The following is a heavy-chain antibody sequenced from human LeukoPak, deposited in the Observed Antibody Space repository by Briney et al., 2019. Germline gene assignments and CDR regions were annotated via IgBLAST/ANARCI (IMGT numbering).Heavy chain of an antibody. J-gene: IGHJ4*02. D-gene: IGHD2-2*02. Sequence: GGSLRLSCAASGFTFSSYWMSWVRQAPGKGLEGVANIKQDGSEKYYVDSVKGRFTISRDNAKNSLYLQMNSLRAEDTAVYYCSAAAISPFDYWGQGTLVTVSS. V-gene: IGHV3-7*01. CDR1: GFTFSSYW. CDR2: IKQDGSEK. CDR3: SAAAISPFDY.